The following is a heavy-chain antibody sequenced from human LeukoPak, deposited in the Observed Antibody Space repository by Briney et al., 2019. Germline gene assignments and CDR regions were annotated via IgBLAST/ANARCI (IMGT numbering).Heavy chain of an antibody. D-gene: IGHD5-18*01. Sequence: ASVKVSCKASGYTFTGYGISWVRQAPGQGLEWMGWISAYNGNTNYAQKLQGRVTMTTDTSTSTAYMELRSLRSDDTAVYYCARGRGYSYGYQIPGEVDIWGQGTMVTVSS. CDR1: GYTFTGYG. CDR3: ARGRGYSYGYQIPGEVDI. J-gene: IGHJ3*02. CDR2: ISAYNGNT. V-gene: IGHV1-18*01.